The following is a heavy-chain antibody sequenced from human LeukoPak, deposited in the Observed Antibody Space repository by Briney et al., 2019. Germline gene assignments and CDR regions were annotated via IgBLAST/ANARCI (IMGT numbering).Heavy chain of an antibody. Sequence: PSETLSLTCTVSGGSISSYYWSWIRQPPGKGLEWIGYIYYSGSTNYNPSLKSRVTISVDTSKNQFSLKLSSVTAADTAVYYCAGGVAVAGIPFDYWGQGTLVTVSS. CDR3: AGGVAVAGIPFDY. CDR2: IYYSGST. V-gene: IGHV4-59*01. J-gene: IGHJ4*02. D-gene: IGHD6-19*01. CDR1: GGSISSYY.